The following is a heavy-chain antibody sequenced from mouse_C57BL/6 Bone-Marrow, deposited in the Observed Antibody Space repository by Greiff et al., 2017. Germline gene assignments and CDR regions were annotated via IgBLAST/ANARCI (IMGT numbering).Heavy chain of an antibody. Sequence: VQGVESGPGLVQPSQSLSITCTVSGFSLTSYGVHWVRQSPGKGLEWLGVIWRGGSTDYNAAFMSRLSITKDNSKSQVFFKMNSLQADDTAIYYCAKMGGSKGVNYFDYWGQGTTLTVSS. V-gene: IGHV2-5*01. D-gene: IGHD1-1*02. CDR3: AKMGGSKGVNYFDY. CDR1: GFSLTSYG. J-gene: IGHJ2*01. CDR2: IWRGGST.